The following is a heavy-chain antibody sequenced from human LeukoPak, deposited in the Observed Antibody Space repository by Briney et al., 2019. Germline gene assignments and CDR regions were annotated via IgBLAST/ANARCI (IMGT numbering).Heavy chain of an antibody. Sequence: SETLSLTCAVYGGSFSGYYWSWIRQPPGKGLGWIGYIYYSGSTNYNPSLQSRVTISVDTSKNQFSLKLSSVTAADTAVYYCARGIRRYYYGSGSYDYWGQGTLVTVSS. CDR2: IYYSGST. CDR3: ARGIRRYYYGSGSYDY. CDR1: GGSFSGYY. D-gene: IGHD3-10*01. V-gene: IGHV4-59*01. J-gene: IGHJ4*02.